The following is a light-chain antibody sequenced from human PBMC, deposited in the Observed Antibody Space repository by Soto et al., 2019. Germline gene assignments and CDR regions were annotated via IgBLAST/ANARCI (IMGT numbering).Light chain of an antibody. CDR3: SSYTSSSTLVV. Sequence: QSALTQPASVSGSPGQSITISCTGTSSDVGGYNYVSWYQQHPGKAPKLMIYDVSNRPSGVSNRFSGSKSGNTASLTISGLQAEDEAEYYCSSYTSSSTLVVFGGVTKLTVL. CDR2: DVS. J-gene: IGLJ2*01. CDR1: SSDVGGYNY. V-gene: IGLV2-14*01.